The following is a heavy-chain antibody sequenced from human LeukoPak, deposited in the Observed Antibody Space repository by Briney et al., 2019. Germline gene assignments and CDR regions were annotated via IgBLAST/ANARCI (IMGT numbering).Heavy chain of an antibody. CDR2: IYYSGST. CDR1: GGSISSSSYY. D-gene: IGHD3-3*01. J-gene: IGHJ6*03. Sequence: SETLSLTCTVSGGSISSSSYYWGWIRQPPGKGLEWIGSIYYSGSTYYNPPLKSRVTISVDTSKNQFSLKLSSVTAADTAVYYCASVLRAYYYYYYMDVWGKGTTVTVSS. V-gene: IGHV4-39*01. CDR3: ASVLRAYYYYYYMDV.